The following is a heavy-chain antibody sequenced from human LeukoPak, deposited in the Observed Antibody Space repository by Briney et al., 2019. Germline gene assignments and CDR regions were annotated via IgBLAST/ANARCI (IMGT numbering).Heavy chain of an antibody. CDR1: GFTFSSYA. CDR2: ISSSSSYI. V-gene: IGHV3-21*01. J-gene: IGHJ4*02. CDR3: ARDQDVLRYFDWLFPKGYFDY. D-gene: IGHD3-9*01. Sequence: GGSLRLSCAASGFTFSSYAMSWVRQAPGKGLEWVSSISSSSSYIYYADSAKGRFTISRDNAKNSLYLQVNSLRAEDTAVYYCARDQDVLRYFDWLFPKGYFDYWGQGTLVTVSS.